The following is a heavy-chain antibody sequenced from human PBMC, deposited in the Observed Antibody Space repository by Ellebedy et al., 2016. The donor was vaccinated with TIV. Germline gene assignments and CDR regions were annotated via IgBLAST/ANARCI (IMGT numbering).Heavy chain of an antibody. CDR1: GGSFSGYY. CDR2: INHSGST. D-gene: IGHD6-13*01. Sequence: SETLSLXXAVYGGSFSGYYWSWIRQPPGKGLEWIGEINHSGSTNYNPSLKSRVTISVDTSKNQFSLKLSSVTAADTAVYYCARGKGVSSWYPSFDYWGQGTLVTVSS. J-gene: IGHJ4*02. V-gene: IGHV4-34*01. CDR3: ARGKGVSSWYPSFDY.